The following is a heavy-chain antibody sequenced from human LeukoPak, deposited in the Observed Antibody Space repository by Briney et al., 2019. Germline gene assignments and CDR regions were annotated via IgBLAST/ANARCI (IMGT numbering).Heavy chain of an antibody. CDR1: GYSISSGYY. D-gene: IGHD1-14*01. Sequence: KSSETLSLTCTVSGYSISSGYYWGWIRQPPGKGLEWIGSIYHSGSTYYNPSLKSRVTISVDTSKNQFSLKLSSVTAADTAVYYCARGLNNRKSGRRFDVFEIWGQGTMVTVSS. CDR3: ARGLNNRKSGRRFDVFEI. CDR2: IYHSGST. V-gene: IGHV4-38-2*02. J-gene: IGHJ3*02.